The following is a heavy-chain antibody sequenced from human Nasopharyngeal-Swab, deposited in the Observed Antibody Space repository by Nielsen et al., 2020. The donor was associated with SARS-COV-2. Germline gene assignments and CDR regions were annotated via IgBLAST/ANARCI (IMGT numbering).Heavy chain of an antibody. J-gene: IGHJ4*02. D-gene: IGHD3-22*01. CDR2: LGTAGDT. CDR3: AKDDGSDHYVSSDY. V-gene: IGHV3-23*01. CDR1: GFTSSTSS. Sequence: GESLKISCMASGFTSSTSSLTWLRQPPGKGLQWVSTLGTAGDTYYADSVKGRFTISRDNSKNTVYLQMNSLRAEDTAVYYCAKDDGSDHYVSSDYWGQGTLVTVSS.